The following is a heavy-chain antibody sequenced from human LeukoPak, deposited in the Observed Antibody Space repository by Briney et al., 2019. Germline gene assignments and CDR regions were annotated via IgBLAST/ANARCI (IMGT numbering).Heavy chain of an antibody. CDR2: IHHSGST. V-gene: IGHV4-4*02. D-gene: IGHD3-10*01. J-gene: IGHJ4*02. Sequence: SGTLSLTCAVSGGSISSSNWWSWVRQPPGKGLEWIGEIHHSGSTNYSPSLKSRVTISVDKSKNQFSLKLSSVTAADTAVYYCAREGYYGSGSYPDYWGQGTLVTVSS. CDR3: AREGYYGSGSYPDY. CDR1: GGSISSSNW.